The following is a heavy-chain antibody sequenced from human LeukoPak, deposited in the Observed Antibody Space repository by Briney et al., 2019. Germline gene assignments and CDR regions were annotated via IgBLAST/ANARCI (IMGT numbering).Heavy chain of an antibody. Sequence: SVKASCKASGGTFSSYAISWVRQAPGQGLEWMGRIIPILGIANYAQKFQGRVTITADKSTSTAYMELSSLRSEDTAVYYCARVDSGYDYYYYGMDVWGQGTTVTVSS. CDR1: GGTFSSYA. CDR2: IIPILGIA. J-gene: IGHJ6*02. CDR3: ARVDSGYDYYYYGMDV. D-gene: IGHD5-12*01. V-gene: IGHV1-69*04.